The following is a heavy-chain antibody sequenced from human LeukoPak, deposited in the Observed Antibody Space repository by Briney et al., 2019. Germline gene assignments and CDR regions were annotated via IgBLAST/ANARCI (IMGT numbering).Heavy chain of an antibody. CDR3: ARIRESLGLGAFDI. CDR2: INSDGSTT. J-gene: IGHJ3*02. V-gene: IGHV3-74*03. CDR1: GFSFSNYW. Sequence: PGGSLRLSCAASGFSFSNYWMCWVRQAPGKGLVCVSRINSDGSTTTYADSVKGRFTISRDNAKNTLYLQMNSLRAEDSALYHCARIRESLGLGAFDIWGQGTMVTVSS. D-gene: IGHD7-27*01.